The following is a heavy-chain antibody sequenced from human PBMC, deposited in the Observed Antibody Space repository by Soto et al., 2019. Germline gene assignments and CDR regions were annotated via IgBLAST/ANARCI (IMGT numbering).Heavy chain of an antibody. CDR1: GFTFSFYG. D-gene: IGHD3-10*01. Sequence: QVQLVESGGGVVQPGRSPRLSCAASGFTFSFYGMHWVRQAPGKGLEWVALIRSDGSTKYYADSVKGRFTIARDNSKNTXFXXMNSLRVEDTAVYYCARDEVVYSGSGRNYYYGMDVWGQGTTVTVSS. CDR2: IRSDGSTK. CDR3: ARDEVVYSGSGRNYYYGMDV. J-gene: IGHJ6*02. V-gene: IGHV3-33*01.